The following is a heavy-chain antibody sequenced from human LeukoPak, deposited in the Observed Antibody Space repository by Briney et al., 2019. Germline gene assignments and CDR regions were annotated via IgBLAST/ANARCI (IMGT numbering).Heavy chain of an antibody. J-gene: IGHJ4*02. Sequence: PSETLSLTCTVSGDSITSYYWMWIRQPAGKGLEWIGRFYFSENTKQYRPSLQTRVTVSPDTSKNQFSLKLNSLTAADTAVYYCAGGSYGHIDHWGQGILVTVSS. V-gene: IGHV4-4*07. D-gene: IGHD3-16*01. CDR2: FYFSENT. CDR3: AGGSYGHIDH. CDR1: GDSITSYY.